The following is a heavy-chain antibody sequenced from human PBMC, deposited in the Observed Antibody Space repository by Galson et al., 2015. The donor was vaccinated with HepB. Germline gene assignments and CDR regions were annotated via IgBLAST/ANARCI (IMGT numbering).Heavy chain of an antibody. CDR2: INHSGST. J-gene: IGHJ6*02. D-gene: IGHD4-17*01. Sequence: LSLTCAVYGGSFSGYYWSWIRQPPGKGLEWIGEINHSGSTNYNPSLKSRVTISVDTSKNQFSLKLSSVTAADTAVYYCARGPRTTVTTPYYGMDVWGQGTTVTVSS. CDR3: ARGPRTTVTTPYYGMDV. CDR1: GGSFSGYY. V-gene: IGHV4-34*01.